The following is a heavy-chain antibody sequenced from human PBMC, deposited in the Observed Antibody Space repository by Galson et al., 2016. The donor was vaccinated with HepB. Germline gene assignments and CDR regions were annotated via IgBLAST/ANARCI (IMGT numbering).Heavy chain of an antibody. CDR3: AKPIRSGWNTGFDF. D-gene: IGHD6-19*01. CDR1: GFTFPYYA. V-gene: IGHV3-23*01. CDR2: VSDSGGAT. Sequence: SLRLSCAASGFTFPYYAMSWVRQAPGKGLEWVSAVSDSGGATFYADSVKGRFTVSRDNSKNTLYLQMSSLRTDDTAVYYCAKPIRSGWNTGFDFWGQGTLVTVSS. J-gene: IGHJ4*02.